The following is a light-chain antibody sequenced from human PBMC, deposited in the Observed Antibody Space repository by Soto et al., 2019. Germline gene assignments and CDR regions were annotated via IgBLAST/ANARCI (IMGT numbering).Light chain of an antibody. J-gene: IGLJ3*02. CDR1: WSNIGDNT. Sequence: QSVLTQPPSASGTPGQRVTISCSGSWSNIGDNTVDWYQQLPGTAPKLLIYNNNQWPSGVPDRFSGSKSGTSASLAISGLQSEDEADYYCAAWDDNLNGRVFGGGTKLTVL. CDR2: NNN. CDR3: AAWDDNLNGRV. V-gene: IGLV1-44*01.